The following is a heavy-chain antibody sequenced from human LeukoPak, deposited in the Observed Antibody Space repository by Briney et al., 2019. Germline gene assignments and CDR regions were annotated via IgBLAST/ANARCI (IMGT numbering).Heavy chain of an antibody. J-gene: IGHJ4*02. CDR2: INHSGST. V-gene: IGHV4-34*01. CDR3: ARKVLTGYYDY. D-gene: IGHD3-9*01. Sequence: SETLSLTCAVYGGSFSGYYWSWIRQPPGKGLEWIGEINHSGSTNYNPSLKSRVTISVDTSKNQSSLKLSSVTAADTAVYYCARKVLTGYYDYWGQGTLVTVSS. CDR1: GGSFSGYY.